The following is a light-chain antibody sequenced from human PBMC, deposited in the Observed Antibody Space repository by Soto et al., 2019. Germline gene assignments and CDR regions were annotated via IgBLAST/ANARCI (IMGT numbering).Light chain of an antibody. J-gene: IGKJ1*01. CDR3: QQYTSYSRT. Sequence: DIQMTQSPSTLSASVGDSVTITCRATESVKSWLAWYQQKPGKAPKLLIHKASTLESGVPSRFSGSGSGTEFTLTISSLQPDDFATYYCQQYTSYSRTFGQGTKVEIK. CDR1: ESVKSW. CDR2: KAS. V-gene: IGKV1-5*03.